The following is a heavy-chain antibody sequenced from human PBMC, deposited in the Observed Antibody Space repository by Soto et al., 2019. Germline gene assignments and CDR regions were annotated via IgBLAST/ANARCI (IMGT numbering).Heavy chain of an antibody. CDR2: ITTSGDNT. V-gene: IGHV3-23*01. D-gene: IGHD3-16*01. CDR1: GYAFSTHA. J-gene: IGHJ4*02. Sequence: GGSLRLSCAASGYAFSTHAMNWVRKAPGKGLAWVSSITTSGDNTYYADSVKGRFTISRDNSKNTLSLQMNSLRVEDSAVYYCVPRKGDPFTWGPGTLVTVSS. CDR3: VPRKGDPFT.